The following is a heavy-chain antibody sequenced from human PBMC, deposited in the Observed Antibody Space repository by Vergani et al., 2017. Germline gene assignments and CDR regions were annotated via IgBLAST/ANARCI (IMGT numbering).Heavy chain of an antibody. Sequence: QLQLQESGPGLVKPSETLSLTCTVSGGSISSSSYYWGWIRQPPGKGLEWIGGIYYSGSTYYNPSLKSRVTISVDTSKNQFSLKLSSVTASDTAVYYCAGLQSSRWYLGGFDYWGQGTLVTVSS. CDR1: GGSISSSSYY. J-gene: IGHJ4*02. V-gene: IGHV4-39*01. CDR2: IYYSGST. CDR3: AGLQSSRWYLGGFDY. D-gene: IGHD6-13*01.